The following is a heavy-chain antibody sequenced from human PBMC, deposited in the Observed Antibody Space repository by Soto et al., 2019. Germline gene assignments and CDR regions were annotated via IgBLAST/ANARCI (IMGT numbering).Heavy chain of an antibody. CDR2: LSSNGIGT. CDR1: GFTVSSFG. V-gene: IGHV3-64D*06. Sequence: GGSLRLSCTGSGFTVSSFGMHWVRQAPGKGLEHVSTLSSNGIGTYYADSVKGRFTFSRDTSKNTLYLQMSSLRTEDTAVYYCVKDMGQAAVGIRYPYGLDVWGLGTTVTVSS. D-gene: IGHD6-13*01. CDR3: VKDMGQAAVGIRYPYGLDV. J-gene: IGHJ6*02.